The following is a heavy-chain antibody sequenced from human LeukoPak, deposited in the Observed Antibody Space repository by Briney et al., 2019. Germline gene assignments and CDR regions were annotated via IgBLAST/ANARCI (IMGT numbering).Heavy chain of an antibody. CDR1: GLTFGRYW. Sequence: GGSLRLSCAASGLTFGRYWLTWVRQAPGKGLEWVANINQDGSESNYVDSVKGRFTISRDNAKSSLYLQMDSLRAEDTAVYYCARGGEYDILTGYYTAFDIWGQGTMVTVSS. CDR2: INQDGSES. CDR3: ARGGEYDILTGYYTAFDI. V-gene: IGHV3-7*01. J-gene: IGHJ3*02. D-gene: IGHD3-9*01.